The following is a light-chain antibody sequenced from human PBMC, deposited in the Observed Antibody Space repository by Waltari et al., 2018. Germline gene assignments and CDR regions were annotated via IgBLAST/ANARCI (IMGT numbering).Light chain of an antibody. CDR1: QIIGRY. CDR3: QNHERLPAT. J-gene: IGKJ1*01. CDR2: AAS. V-gene: IGKV3-20*01. Sequence: EIVLTQSPGTLSLSPGERATLSCRASQIIGRYLVWYQQKPGQAPRLLIYAASSRATGIPDRFSGSGSGTDFTLTISGLEPEDFAVYYCQNHERLPATFGQGTKVEIK.